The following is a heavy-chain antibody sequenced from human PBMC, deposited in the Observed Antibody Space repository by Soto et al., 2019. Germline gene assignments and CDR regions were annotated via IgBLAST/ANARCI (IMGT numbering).Heavy chain of an antibody. CDR3: ARDPRGIAVVLVMDI. V-gene: IGHV1-58*01. D-gene: IGHD6-19*01. Sequence: SVKVSCKASGFTFTSSAVQWVRQARGQRLEWIGWIVVGSGNTNYAQKFQDGVTITRDMSTSTAYMELRSLRSDDTAVYYCARDPRGIAVVLVMDIWGQGTTVTVSS. CDR2: IVVGSGNT. J-gene: IGHJ6*02. CDR1: GFTFTSSA.